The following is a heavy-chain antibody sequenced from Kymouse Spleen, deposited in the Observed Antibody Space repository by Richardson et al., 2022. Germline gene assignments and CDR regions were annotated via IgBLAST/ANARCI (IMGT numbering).Heavy chain of an antibody. V-gene: IGHV4-34*01. CDR2: INHSGST. CDR1: GGSFSGYY. Sequence: QVQLQQWGAGLLKPSETLSLTCAVYGGSFSGYYWSWIRQPPGKGLEWIGEINHSGSTNYNPSLKSRVTISVDTSKNQFSLKLSSVTAADTAVYYCARLNWNYGEYYYGMDVWGQGTTVTVSS. D-gene: IGHD1-7*01. J-gene: IGHJ6*02. CDR3: ARLNWNYGEYYYGMDV.